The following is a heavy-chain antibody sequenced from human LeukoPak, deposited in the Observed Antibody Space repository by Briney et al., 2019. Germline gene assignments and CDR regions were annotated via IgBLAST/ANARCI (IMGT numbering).Heavy chain of an antibody. V-gene: IGHV1-2*02. D-gene: IGHD6-13*01. CDR1: GYTFTGYY. Sequence: GAAVKVSCKASGYTFTGYYMHWVRQAPGQGLEWMGWINPNSGGTNYAQKFQGRATMTRDTSISTAYMELSRLTSDDTAIYYCAKVPPSITAAGNWLGPWGQGALVTVSS. CDR3: AKVPPSITAAGNWLGP. CDR2: INPNSGGT. J-gene: IGHJ5*02.